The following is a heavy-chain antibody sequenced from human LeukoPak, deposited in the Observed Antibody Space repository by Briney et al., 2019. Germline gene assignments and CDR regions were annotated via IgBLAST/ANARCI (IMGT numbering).Heavy chain of an antibody. CDR3: ARMQRIAVAGTFMISAFDI. CDR1: GGSISSSNW. CDR2: IYHSGST. D-gene: IGHD6-19*01. Sequence: SETLSLTCAVSGGSISSSNWWSWVRQPPGKGLEWIGEIYHSGSTNYNPSLKSRVTISVDKSKNQFSLKLSSVTAADTAVYYCARMQRIAVAGTFMISAFDIWGQGTMVTVSS. J-gene: IGHJ3*02. V-gene: IGHV4-4*02.